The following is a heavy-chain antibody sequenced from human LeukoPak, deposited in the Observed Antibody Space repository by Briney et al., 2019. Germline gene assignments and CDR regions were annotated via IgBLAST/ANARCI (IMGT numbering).Heavy chain of an antibody. J-gene: IGHJ4*02. D-gene: IGHD2-15*01. CDR3: VSDGWRCGGGRCHSD. CDR1: GFPFSTYT. CDR2: ITGRPIRT. V-gene: IGHV3-21*04. Sequence: GGSLRLSCAASGFPFSTYTLNWVRQAPGKGLEWVSSITGRPIRTYYEDSVKGRFTISRDNARNTLDLQMNSLTPEDTAAYYCVSDGWRCGGGRCHSDWGQGTLVTVSS.